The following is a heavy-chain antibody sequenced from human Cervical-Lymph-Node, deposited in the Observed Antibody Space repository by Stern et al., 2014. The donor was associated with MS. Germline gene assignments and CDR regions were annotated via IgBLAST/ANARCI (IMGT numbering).Heavy chain of an antibody. CDR1: GFTFSSYG. V-gene: IGHV3-30*03. D-gene: IGHD2/OR15-2a*01. CDR2: ISYDGSNE. J-gene: IGHJ6*02. CDR3: ARPRRPYFFRGNHHYYGMDV. Sequence: QDQLVQSGGGVVQPGRSLRLSCAASGFTFSSYGMHWVRQAPGKGLEWVTLISYDGSNEYYADSVKGRFTISRDNSKNTVYLQMNSLRPEDTAVYYCARPRRPYFFRGNHHYYGMDVWGQGTRVSVSS.